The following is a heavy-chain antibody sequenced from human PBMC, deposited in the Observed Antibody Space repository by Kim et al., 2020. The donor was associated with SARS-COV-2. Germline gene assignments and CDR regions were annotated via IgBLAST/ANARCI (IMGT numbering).Heavy chain of an antibody. CDR2: ISSSGGTI. CDR1: GFTFSDYY. V-gene: IGHV3-11*01. CDR3: ARSRITMIVVVNPRPDY. Sequence: GGSLRLSCAASGFTFSDYYMSWIRQAPGKGLEWVSYISSSGGTIYYADSVKGRFTISRDNAKNSLYLQMNSLRAEDTAVYYCARSRITMIVVVNPRPDYWGQGTLITVSS. J-gene: IGHJ4*02. D-gene: IGHD3-22*01.